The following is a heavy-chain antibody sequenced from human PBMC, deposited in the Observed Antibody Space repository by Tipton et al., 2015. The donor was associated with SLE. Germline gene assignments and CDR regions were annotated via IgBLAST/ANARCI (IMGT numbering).Heavy chain of an antibody. D-gene: IGHD3-22*01. V-gene: IGHV3-23*03. CDR3: AKGPYYYDSSGPFDY. J-gene: IGHJ4*02. Sequence: GSLRLSCAASGFTFNNYAMTWVRQAPGKGLEWVSVIYSGGSTYYADSVKGRIIISRDNSKNTLYLQMNSLRAEDTAVYYCAKGPYYYDSSGPFDYWGQGTLVTVSS. CDR2: IYSGGST. CDR1: GFTFNNYA.